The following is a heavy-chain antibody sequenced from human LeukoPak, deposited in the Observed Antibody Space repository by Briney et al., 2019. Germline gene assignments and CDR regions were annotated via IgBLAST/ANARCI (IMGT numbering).Heavy chain of an antibody. CDR2: ISGGGSDI. J-gene: IGHJ6*03. D-gene: IGHD3-10*01. CDR1: GFTFSNYG. CDR3: AKDSAFYYIDV. V-gene: IGHV3-21*05. Sequence: GGSLRLSCAASGFTFSNYGLNWVRQSPGKGLEWISYISGGGSDIYYADSVKGRFTISRGNSKNTLYLQMNSLKGDDTAVYYCAKDSAFYYIDVWGKGTTVIISS.